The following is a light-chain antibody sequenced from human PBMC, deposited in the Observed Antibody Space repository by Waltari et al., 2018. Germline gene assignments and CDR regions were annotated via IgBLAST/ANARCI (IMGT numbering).Light chain of an antibody. CDR2: YDS. CDR3: LVWHSTTDHHGV. CDR1: NIGSKS. V-gene: IGLV3-21*04. J-gene: IGLJ2*01. Sequence: SYVVTQSPSVSVAPGETARITCGGDNIGSKSVNWYQQRPGPAPVLVISYDSDRPSGIPERFSGSNSGNTATLTISWVEAEDEADYYCLVWHSTTDHHGVFGGGTKLTVL.